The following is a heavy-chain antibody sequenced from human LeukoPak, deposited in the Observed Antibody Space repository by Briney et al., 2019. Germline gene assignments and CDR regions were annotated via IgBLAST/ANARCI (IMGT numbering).Heavy chain of an antibody. CDR2: INPNSGGT. Sequence: ASVKVSCKASGYTFTGYYMHWVRQAPGQGLEWMGWINPNSGGTNYAQKFQGRVTMTRDTSISTAYMELSRLRSDDTAVYYCATDTVRSSWSTNDSYYFDYWGQGTLVTVSS. CDR3: ATDTVRSSWSTNDSYYFDY. CDR1: GYTFTGYY. D-gene: IGHD6-13*01. V-gene: IGHV1-2*02. J-gene: IGHJ4*02.